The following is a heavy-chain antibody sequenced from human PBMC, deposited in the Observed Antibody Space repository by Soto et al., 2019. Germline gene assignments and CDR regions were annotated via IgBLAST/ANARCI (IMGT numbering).Heavy chain of an antibody. D-gene: IGHD3-3*01. CDR1: GFTFSSYA. J-gene: IGHJ3*02. CDR3: ARDFAIFGVVIINDAFDI. V-gene: IGHV3-23*01. Sequence: EVQLLESGGGLVQPGGSLRLSCAASGFTFSSYAMSWVRQAPGKGLEWVSAISGSGGSTYYADSVKGRFTISRDNAKNSLYLQMNSLRAEDTAVYYCARDFAIFGVVIINDAFDIWGQGTMVTVSS. CDR2: ISGSGGST.